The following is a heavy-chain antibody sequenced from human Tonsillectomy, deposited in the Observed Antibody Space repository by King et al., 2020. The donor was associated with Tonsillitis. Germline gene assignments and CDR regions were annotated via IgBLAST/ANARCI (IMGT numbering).Heavy chain of an antibody. D-gene: IGHD1-26*01. V-gene: IGHV3-33*08. CDR2: IWSDGSNK. CDR1: GVTFSTGVTFSSSG. Sequence: VQLVESGGGVVQPGRSLRLSCAAPGVTFSTGVTFSSSGMHWVRQAPRKGLEWVAFIWSDGSNKYYTDSVKGRFTISRDNSKNTLYLQMNSLRGEDTAVYYCARDRGKYYMDVWGKGTTVTVSS. J-gene: IGHJ6*03. CDR3: ARDRGKYYMDV.